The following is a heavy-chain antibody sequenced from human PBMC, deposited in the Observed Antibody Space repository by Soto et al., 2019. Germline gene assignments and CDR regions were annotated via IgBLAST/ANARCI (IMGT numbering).Heavy chain of an antibody. CDR2: ITSTSNNI. CDR3: AKGPLNYYYDSSGYTGGNFDY. D-gene: IGHD3-22*01. CDR1: GFIFSDYG. Sequence: GGSLRLSCAASGFIFSDYGMNWARQAPGRGLEWLSHITSTSNNIYYADSVKGRFTISRDNAKNSLFLQVNSLRAEDTAVYYCAKGPLNYYYDSSGYTGGNFDYWGQGTLVTVSS. V-gene: IGHV3-48*01. J-gene: IGHJ4*02.